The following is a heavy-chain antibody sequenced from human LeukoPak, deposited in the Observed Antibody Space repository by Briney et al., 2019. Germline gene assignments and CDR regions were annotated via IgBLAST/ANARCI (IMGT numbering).Heavy chain of an antibody. Sequence: ASVKVSCKASGGTFSSYAISWVRQAPGQGLEWMGWINPNSGGTNYAQKFQGRVTMTRDTSISTAYMGLSRLRSDDTAVYYCAREWPPGVAGKVVGVTGNSNYDYWGQGTLVTVSS. D-gene: IGHD6-19*01. CDR3: AREWPPGVAGKVVGVTGNSNYDY. CDR2: INPNSGGT. J-gene: IGHJ4*02. CDR1: GGTFSSYA. V-gene: IGHV1-2*02.